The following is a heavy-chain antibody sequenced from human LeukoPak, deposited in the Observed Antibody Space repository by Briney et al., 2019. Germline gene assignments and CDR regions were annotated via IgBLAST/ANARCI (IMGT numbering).Heavy chain of an antibody. CDR3: ARDGVGATPLDY. CDR2: INSDGSST. V-gene: IGHV3-74*01. J-gene: IGHJ4*02. CDR1: GFTFSSYW. Sequence: QAGGSLRLSSAASGFTFSSYWMHWVRQAPGKGLVWVSRINSDGSSTSYADSVKGRFTISRDNAQNTLYLQMNSLGAEDTAVYYCARDGVGATPLDYWGQGTLVTVSS. D-gene: IGHD1-26*01.